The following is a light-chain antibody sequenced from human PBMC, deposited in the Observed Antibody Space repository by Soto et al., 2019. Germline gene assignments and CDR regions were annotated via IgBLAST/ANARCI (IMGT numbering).Light chain of an antibody. J-gene: IGKJ4*01. Sequence: EIVLTQSPGTLSLSPGESATLSCRASQSILSSYLAWYQQKRGQSPRLLIYGASSRATGIPDRFSGDGSGTDFTLKISGLEPEDFAVYYCQQYALSPLTCGGGTKVEI. CDR3: QQYALSPLT. CDR2: GAS. CDR1: QSILSSY. V-gene: IGKV3-20*01.